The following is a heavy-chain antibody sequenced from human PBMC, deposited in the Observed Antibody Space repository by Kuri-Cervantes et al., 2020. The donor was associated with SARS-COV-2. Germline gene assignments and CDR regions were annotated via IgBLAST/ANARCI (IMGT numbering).Heavy chain of an antibody. Sequence: SETLSLTCSVYGGSIRSGAYYCHWIRHRPGKGLEWIGNIYYNGVTYYNPSLKSRVTISVDTSKNQFSLKLSSMTAADTAVYHCATDKPSYGGNGYLQLWGQGTVVTVSS. V-gene: IGHV4-31*03. CDR3: ATDKPSYGGNGYLQL. J-gene: IGHJ1*01. CDR1: GGSIRSGAYY. CDR2: IYYNGVT. D-gene: IGHD4-23*01.